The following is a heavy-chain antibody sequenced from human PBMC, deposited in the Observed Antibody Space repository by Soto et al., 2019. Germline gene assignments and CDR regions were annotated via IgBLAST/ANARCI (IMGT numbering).Heavy chain of an antibody. CDR1: GYTFTSYD. V-gene: IGHV1-8*01. D-gene: IGHD5-18*01. CDR3: ARIGDTAMVMSGMDV. Sequence: ASVKVSCKASGYTFTSYDINWVRQATGQGLEWMGWMNPNSGNTGYAQKFQGRVTMTRNTSISTAYTELSSLRSEDTAVYYCARIGDTAMVMSGMDVWGQGTTVTVTS. CDR2: MNPNSGNT. J-gene: IGHJ6*02.